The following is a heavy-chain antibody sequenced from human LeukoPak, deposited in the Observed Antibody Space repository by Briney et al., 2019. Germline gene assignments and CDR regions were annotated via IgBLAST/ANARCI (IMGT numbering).Heavy chain of an antibody. V-gene: IGHV3-23*01. D-gene: IGHD1-1*01. CDR2: ITGSGSST. J-gene: IGHJ4*02. Sequence: GGSLRLSCAASGFTFSSYAMSWVRQAPGKGLEWVSGITGSGSSTSYADSVKGRFTISRDNSKNTLYLQMNSLRAEDTAEYYCAKVDRNWNDGQSDYWGQGTLVTVSS. CDR3: AKVDRNWNDGQSDY. CDR1: GFTFSSYA.